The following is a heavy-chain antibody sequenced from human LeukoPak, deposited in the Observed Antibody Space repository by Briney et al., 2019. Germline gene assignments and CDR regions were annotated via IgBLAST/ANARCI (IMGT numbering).Heavy chain of an antibody. CDR3: AGGPPDHSAYDFWSGYYRSLNY. V-gene: IGHV4-61*01. Sequence: SETLSLTCTVSGGSVSSGSYYWSWIRQPPGKGLEWIGYMYDSGSTNYNPSLKSRVTISVDTSKNQFSLKLSSVTAADTAVYYCAGGPPDHSAYDFWSGYYRSLNYWGQGTLVTVSS. CDR2: MYDSGST. CDR1: GGSVSSGSYY. J-gene: IGHJ4*02. D-gene: IGHD3-3*01.